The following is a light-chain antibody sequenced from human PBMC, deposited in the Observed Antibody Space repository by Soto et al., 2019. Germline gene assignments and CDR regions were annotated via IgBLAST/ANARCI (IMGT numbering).Light chain of an antibody. Sequence: QSALTQPASASGSPGQSITISCTGTSSDVGGHNYVSWYQQHPGKAPKHQIFEVSKRPSGVPDRFSASKSGMTASLTVSGLQPEDEAAYYYSSYTETDTSLIFGGGTKLTVL. J-gene: IGLJ2*01. CDR1: SSDVGGHNY. CDR2: EVS. V-gene: IGLV2-8*01. CDR3: SSYTETDTSLI.